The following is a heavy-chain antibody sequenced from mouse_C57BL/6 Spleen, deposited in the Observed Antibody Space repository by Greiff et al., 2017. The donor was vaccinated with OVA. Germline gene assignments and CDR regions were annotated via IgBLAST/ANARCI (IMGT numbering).Heavy chain of an antibody. V-gene: IGHV1-64*01. J-gene: IGHJ2*01. CDR3: ARSRNDGYYLDY. CDR2: IHPNSGST. Sequence: VQLQQPGAELVKPGASVKLSCKASGYTFTSYWMHWVKQRPGQVLEWIGMIHPNSGSTNYNEKFKSKATLTVDKSSSTAYMQLSSLTSEDSAVYYCARSRNDGYYLDYWGQGTTLTVSS. D-gene: IGHD2-3*01. CDR1: GYTFTSYW.